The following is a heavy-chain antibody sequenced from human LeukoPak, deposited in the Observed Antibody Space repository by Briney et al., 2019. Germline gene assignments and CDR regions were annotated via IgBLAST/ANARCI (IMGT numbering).Heavy chain of an antibody. D-gene: IGHD4-17*01. CDR1: GGSFSGYY. Sequence: PSETLSLTCAVYGGSFSGYYWSWIRQPPGKGLEWIGYIYYSGSTNYNPSLKSRVTISVDTSKNQFSLKLSSVTAADTAVYYCARAVSASTVYYFDYWGQGTLVTVSS. CDR2: IYYSGST. V-gene: IGHV4-59*01. CDR3: ARAVSASTVYYFDY. J-gene: IGHJ4*02.